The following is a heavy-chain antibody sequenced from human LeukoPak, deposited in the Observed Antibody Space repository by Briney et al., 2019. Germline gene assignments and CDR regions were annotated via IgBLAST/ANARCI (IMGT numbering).Heavy chain of an antibody. V-gene: IGHV3-23*01. Sequence: PGGSLRLSCAASGFTFSSYAMSWVRQAPGKGLEWVSGISDSGGSIYYADSVKGRFTISRDNSKNTLYLQMNSLRVEDTAVYYCAKGVAARTYFDYWGQGTLVTVSS. CDR3: AKGVAARTYFDY. J-gene: IGHJ4*02. D-gene: IGHD3-3*01. CDR2: ISDSGGSI. CDR1: GFTFSSYA.